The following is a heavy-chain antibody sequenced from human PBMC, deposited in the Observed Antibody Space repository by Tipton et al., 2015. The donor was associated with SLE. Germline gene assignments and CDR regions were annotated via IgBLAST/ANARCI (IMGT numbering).Heavy chain of an antibody. V-gene: IGHV4-59*11. D-gene: IGHD3-22*01. CDR3: ARDPPSLYYYDRKGDGSDV. J-gene: IGHJ3*01. CDR2: IYEAGNT. Sequence: TLSLTCTLSGGSFRSHSWNWIRQPPGKGLEWIGCIYEAGNTIYHPSLKSRVSISVDTSQNQFFLKLSPVTVADTAMYYCARDPPSLYYYDRKGDGSDVWGQGTMVIVSS. CDR1: GGSFRSHS.